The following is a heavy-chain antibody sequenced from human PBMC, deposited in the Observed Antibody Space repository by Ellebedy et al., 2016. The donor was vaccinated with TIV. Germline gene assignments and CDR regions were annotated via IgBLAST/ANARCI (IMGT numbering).Heavy chain of an antibody. CDR2: ISYDGTNK. V-gene: IGHV3-30-3*01. Sequence: GESLKIFCEVSGFIFSNYAMHWVRQAPGKGLEWVAVISYDGTNKYYGDSVKGRFTISRDNSKNTLYLQMNSLRPEDTAVYSCARGLRGGSQRGYFDYWGQGTLVTVSS. D-gene: IGHD2-15*01. CDR1: GFIFSNYA. CDR3: ARGLRGGSQRGYFDY. J-gene: IGHJ4*02.